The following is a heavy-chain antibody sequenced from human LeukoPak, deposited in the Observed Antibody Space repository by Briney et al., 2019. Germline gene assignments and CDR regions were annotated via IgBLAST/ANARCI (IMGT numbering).Heavy chain of an antibody. J-gene: IGHJ3*02. CDR2: INWNGGST. CDR1: GFTFSSYW. D-gene: IGHD4-23*01. Sequence: GGSLRLSCAASGFTFSSYWMSWVRQAPGKGLEWVSGINWNGGSTGYADSEKGRFTISRDNAKNSLYLQMNSLRAEDTALYYCAKSYGGNSVGAFDIWGQGTMVTVSS. V-gene: IGHV3-20*04. CDR3: AKSYGGNSVGAFDI.